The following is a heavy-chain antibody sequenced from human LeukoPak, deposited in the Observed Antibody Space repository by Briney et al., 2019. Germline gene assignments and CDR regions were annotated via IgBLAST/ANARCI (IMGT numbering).Heavy chain of an antibody. CDR2: ISGSGGST. Sequence: GGSLRLSCAASGFTFSSYGMHWVRQAPGKGLEWVSAISGSGGSTYYADSVKGRFTISRDNSKNTLYLQMNSLRAEDTAVYYCAKDSVKYYDSSGYRFFDYWGQGTLVTVSS. CDR3: AKDSVKYYDSSGYRFFDY. D-gene: IGHD3-22*01. V-gene: IGHV3-23*01. J-gene: IGHJ4*02. CDR1: GFTFSSYG.